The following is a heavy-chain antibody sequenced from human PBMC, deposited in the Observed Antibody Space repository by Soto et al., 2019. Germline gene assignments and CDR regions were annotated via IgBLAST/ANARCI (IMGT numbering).Heavy chain of an antibody. D-gene: IGHD1-26*01. CDR3: ARRSWSPVGATSRDY. CDR2: IDPSDSYT. V-gene: IGHV5-10-1*01. J-gene: IGHJ4*02. CDR1: GYSFTSYW. Sequence: PGESLKISCKGSGYSFTSYWISWVRQMPGKGLEWMGRIDPSDSYTNYSPSFQGHVTISADKSISTAYLQWSSLKASDTAMYYCARRSWSPVGATSRDYWGQGTLVTVPS.